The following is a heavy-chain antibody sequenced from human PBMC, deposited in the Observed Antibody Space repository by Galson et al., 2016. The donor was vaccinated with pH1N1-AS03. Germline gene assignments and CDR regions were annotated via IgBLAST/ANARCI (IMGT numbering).Heavy chain of an antibody. D-gene: IGHD3-9*01. CDR3: ARGWYDIWTGYLVDPFDY. CDR2: ITISGGSGSTI. J-gene: IGHJ4*02. CDR1: GFTFGDYY. Sequence: PRLSCAASGFTFGDYYMSWIRQAPGKGLEWISCITISGGSGSTIYYADSVKGRFTISRDNAKNSLSLQMNSLRADDTAVYFCARGWYDIWTGYLVDPFDYWGQGALVTVSS. V-gene: IGHV3-11*01.